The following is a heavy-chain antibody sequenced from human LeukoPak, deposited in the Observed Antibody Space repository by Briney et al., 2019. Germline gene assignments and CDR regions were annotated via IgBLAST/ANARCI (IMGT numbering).Heavy chain of an antibody. CDR2: IATTGDT. J-gene: IGHJ4*02. Sequence: AGGSLRLSCAASGFTFRSYDMHWVRQATGKGLEWVSGIATTGDTYYPGSVKGRFTISRENAKNSLFLQMNSLRAEDTAVYYCARDAPRIAAAGTFDYWGQGTLVTVSS. CDR1: GFTFRSYD. CDR3: ARDAPRIAAAGTFDY. V-gene: IGHV3-13*01. D-gene: IGHD6-13*01.